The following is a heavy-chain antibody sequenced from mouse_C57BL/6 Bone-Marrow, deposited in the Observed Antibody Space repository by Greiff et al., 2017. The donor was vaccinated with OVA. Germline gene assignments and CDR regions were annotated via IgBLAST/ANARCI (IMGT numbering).Heavy chain of an antibody. CDR2: IWSGGST. J-gene: IGHJ4*01. CDR3: ARKGGVITTSYAMDY. V-gene: IGHV2-2*01. CDR1: GFSLTSYG. Sequence: VKLVESGPGLVQPSQSLSITCTVSGFSLTSYGVHWVRQSPGKGLEWLGVIWSGGSTDYNAAFISRLSISKDNSKSQVFFKMNSLQADDTAIYYCARKGGVITTSYAMDYWGQGTSVTVSS. D-gene: IGHD1-1*01.